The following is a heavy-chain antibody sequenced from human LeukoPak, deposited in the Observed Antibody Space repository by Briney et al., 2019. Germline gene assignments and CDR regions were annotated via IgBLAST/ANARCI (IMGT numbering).Heavy chain of an antibody. V-gene: IGHV1-2*02. D-gene: IGHD6-25*01. CDR1: GYTFTGYY. CDR2: INPNSGGT. Sequence: ASVKVSCKASGYTFTGYYMHWVRQAPGQGLEWMGWINPNSGGTNYAQKFQGRVTMTRDTSISTAYMELRSLRSDDTAAYYCARGRRSSVAPNDYWGQGTLVTVSS. J-gene: IGHJ4*02. CDR3: ARGRRSSVAPNDY.